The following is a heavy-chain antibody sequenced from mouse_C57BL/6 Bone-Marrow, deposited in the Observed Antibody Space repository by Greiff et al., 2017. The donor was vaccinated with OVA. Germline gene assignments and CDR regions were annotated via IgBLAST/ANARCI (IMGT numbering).Heavy chain of an antibody. CDR3: ARWSNYVPYYFDY. J-gene: IGHJ2*01. D-gene: IGHD2-5*01. CDR1: GYTFTSYW. V-gene: IGHV1-64*01. CDR2: IHPNSGST. Sequence: QVQLQQPGAELVKPGASVTLSCKASGYTFTSYWMPWVKQRPGQGLEWIGMIHPNSGSTNYNEKFKGKATLTVAKSSSTAYMPLSSLTSEDSAVYYSARWSNYVPYYFDYWGQGTTLTVSS.